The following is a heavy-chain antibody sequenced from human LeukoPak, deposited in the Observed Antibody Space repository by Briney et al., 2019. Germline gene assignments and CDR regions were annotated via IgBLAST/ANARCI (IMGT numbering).Heavy chain of an antibody. CDR1: GFTFSSYA. Sequence: GGSLRLSCAASGFTFSSYAMHWVRQAPGKGLEWVAVISYDGSNKYYADSVKGRFTISRDNSKNTLYLQMNSLRAEDTAVYYCASDLVGARTFDYWGQGTLVTVSS. CDR2: ISYDGSNK. V-gene: IGHV3-30-3*01. D-gene: IGHD1-26*01. CDR3: ASDLVGARTFDY. J-gene: IGHJ4*02.